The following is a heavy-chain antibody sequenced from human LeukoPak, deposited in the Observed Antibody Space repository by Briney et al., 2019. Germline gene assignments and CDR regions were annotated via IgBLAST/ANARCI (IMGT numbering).Heavy chain of an antibody. CDR3: ARARGGFKSELPVPIDY. V-gene: IGHV3-48*01. J-gene: IGHJ4*02. CDR2: ISSSSSTI. D-gene: IGHD1-26*01. Sequence: PGGSLRLSCAASEFTLSTYAMHWVRQAPGKGLEWVSYISSSSSTIYYADSVKGRFTISRDNAKNSLYLQMNSLRAEDTAVYYCARARGGFKSELPVPIDYWGQGTLVTVSS. CDR1: EFTLSTYA.